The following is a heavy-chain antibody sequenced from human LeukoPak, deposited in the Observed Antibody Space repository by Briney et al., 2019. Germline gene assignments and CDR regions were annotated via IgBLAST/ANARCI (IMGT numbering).Heavy chain of an antibody. CDR2: ISGSGGST. J-gene: IGHJ5*02. CDR1: GFTFSSYA. Sequence: PGGSLRLSCAASGFTFSSYAMSWVRQAPGKGLEWVSAISGSGGSTYYADSVKGRFTISRDNSKNTLYLQMNSLRAEDTAVYYCAKDPNYDFWSGYRWFDPWGQGTLVTVSS. V-gene: IGHV3-23*01. D-gene: IGHD3-3*01. CDR3: AKDPNYDFWSGYRWFDP.